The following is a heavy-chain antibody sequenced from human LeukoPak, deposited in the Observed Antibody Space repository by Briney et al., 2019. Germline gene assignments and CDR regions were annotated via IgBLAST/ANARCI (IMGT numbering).Heavy chain of an antibody. V-gene: IGHV4-39*01. CDR2: IYYSAST. Sequence: PSETLSLTCTVSGGSISSSSYYWGWIRQPPGKGLEWMGSIYYSASTYYNPSLKSRVTISVDTSKNQFSLKLSSVTAADTAVYYCARGGYYGSGNDFRFDPWGQGTLVTVSS. D-gene: IGHD3-10*01. CDR3: ARGGYYGSGNDFRFDP. J-gene: IGHJ5*02. CDR1: GGSISSSSYY.